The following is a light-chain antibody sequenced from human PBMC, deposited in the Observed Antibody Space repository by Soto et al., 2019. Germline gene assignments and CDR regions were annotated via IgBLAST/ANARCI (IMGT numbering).Light chain of an antibody. CDR2: AAS. CDR1: QSISIW. Sequence: DIQMTQSPSTLSASVGDRVTITCRASQSISIWLAWYQKKPGKAPKFLIYAASSLQSGVPSRLSGSGSGTDFTLTVNSLQPEDVATDDGQQGYTSAITFGQGTRLEIK. J-gene: IGKJ5*01. V-gene: IGKV1-39*01. CDR3: QQGYTSAIT.